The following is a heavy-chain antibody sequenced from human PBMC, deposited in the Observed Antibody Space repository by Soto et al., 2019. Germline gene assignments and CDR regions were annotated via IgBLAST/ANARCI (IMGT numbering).Heavy chain of an antibody. V-gene: IGHV3-23*01. D-gene: IGHD6-6*01. Sequence: EVQLLESGGGLVQPGGSLRLSCAASGFTFSSYAMSWVRQAPGKGLEWVSAISGSGGSTYYADSVKGRFTISRDNSKNTLYLQINSLRAEDTAVYYSAQTWSSSRGYFDYWGQGTLVTVSS. CDR3: AQTWSSSRGYFDY. CDR1: GFTFSSYA. J-gene: IGHJ4*02. CDR2: ISGSGGST.